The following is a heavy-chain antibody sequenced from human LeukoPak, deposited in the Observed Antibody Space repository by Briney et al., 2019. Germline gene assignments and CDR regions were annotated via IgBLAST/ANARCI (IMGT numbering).Heavy chain of an antibody. D-gene: IGHD6-13*01. CDR1: GFTFSSYG. J-gene: IGHJ3*02. CDR3: ARALEAGIFDI. Sequence: GGSLRLSCAASGFTFSSYGMHWVRQAPGKGLEWVANIKEDETAKYYVDSVRGRFTSSRDNAKNSLYLQMNSLRAEDTAVYYCARALEAGIFDIWGQGTLVTVSS. CDR2: IKEDETAK. V-gene: IGHV3-7*01.